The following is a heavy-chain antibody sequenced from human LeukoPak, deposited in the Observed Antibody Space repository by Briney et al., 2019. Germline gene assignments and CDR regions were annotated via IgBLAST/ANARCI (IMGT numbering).Heavy chain of an antibody. Sequence: PSQTLSLTGTVSGGSISSGSYYWSWIRQPAGKGLEWIGRIYTSGSTNYNPSLKSRVTISVDTSKNQFSLKLSSVTAADTAVYYCAQLGKKDYWGQGTLVTVSS. V-gene: IGHV4-61*02. CDR1: GGSISSGSYY. CDR3: AQLGKKDY. D-gene: IGHD7-27*01. J-gene: IGHJ4*02. CDR2: IYTSGST.